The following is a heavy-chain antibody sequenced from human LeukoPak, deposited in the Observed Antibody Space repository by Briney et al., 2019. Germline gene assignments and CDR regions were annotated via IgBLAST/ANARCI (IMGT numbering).Heavy chain of an antibody. Sequence: TPSETLSLTCAVYGGSFSGYYWSWIRQPPGEGLEWVGEINHSGSTSYNPSLKSRVTISVDTSKNQFSLKLSSVTAADTAVYYCARIRLAVTSVLIDYWGQGTLVTVSS. J-gene: IGHJ4*02. CDR1: GGSFSGYY. CDR2: INHSGST. D-gene: IGHD4-17*01. CDR3: ARIRLAVTSVLIDY. V-gene: IGHV4-34*01.